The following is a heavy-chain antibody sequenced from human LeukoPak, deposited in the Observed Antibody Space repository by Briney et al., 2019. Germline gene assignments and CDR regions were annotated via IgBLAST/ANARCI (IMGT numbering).Heavy chain of an antibody. D-gene: IGHD4-17*01. V-gene: IGHV4-59*01. CDR1: GGSISSYY. CDR2: IYYSGSN. J-gene: IGHJ4*02. CDR3: ARGGLGDYYFDY. Sequence: SETLSLTCTVSGGSISSYYWSWVRQPPGKGLEWIGYIYYSGSNNYNPSLKSRVTISVDTSKNQFSLKLSSVTAADTAVYYCARGGLGDYYFDYWGQGTLVTVSS.